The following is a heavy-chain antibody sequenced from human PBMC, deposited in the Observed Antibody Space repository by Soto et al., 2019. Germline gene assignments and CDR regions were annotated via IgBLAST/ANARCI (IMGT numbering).Heavy chain of an antibody. Sequence: SETLSLTCAVYGGSFSNNYWTWFRQPPGKGLEWIGEISPSGTTKYIPSLKSRGTISVDASRKQFFLKVTSVSAADTAVYYCATSLWFGTQPEIWGPGTLVTVSS. CDR1: GGSFSNNY. D-gene: IGHD3-10*01. CDR2: ISPSGTT. V-gene: IGHV4-34*01. CDR3: ATSLWFGTQPEI. J-gene: IGHJ4*02.